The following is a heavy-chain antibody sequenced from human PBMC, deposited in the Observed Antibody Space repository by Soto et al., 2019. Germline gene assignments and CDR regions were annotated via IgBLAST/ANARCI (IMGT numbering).Heavy chain of an antibody. J-gene: IGHJ4*02. V-gene: IGHV3-74*03. CDR1: EFTFGDYW. CDR3: ATAEVDY. Sequence: GGPLSLSCAASEFTFGDYWMHWVRHAPGKGLEWVSRMNSDGSEITYADSGKGRFLVSRDNAKSTLHLQMTSLRVEDQAVDYCATAEVDYWGPGILVTVSS. CDR2: MNSDGSEI.